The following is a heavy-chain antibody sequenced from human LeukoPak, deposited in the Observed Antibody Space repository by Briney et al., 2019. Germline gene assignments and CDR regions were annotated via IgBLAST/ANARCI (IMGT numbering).Heavy chain of an antibody. V-gene: IGHV3-23*01. J-gene: IGHJ4*02. D-gene: IGHD7-27*01. Sequence: GGSLRLSCAASGFTFSSYAMSWVRQAPGKGLEWVSAIIGSGGSTYYADSVKGRFTISRDNSKNTLYLQMNSLRAEDTAVYYCAKAELGEYYFDYWGQGTLVTVSS. CDR3: AKAELGEYYFDY. CDR2: IIGSGGST. CDR1: GFTFSSYA.